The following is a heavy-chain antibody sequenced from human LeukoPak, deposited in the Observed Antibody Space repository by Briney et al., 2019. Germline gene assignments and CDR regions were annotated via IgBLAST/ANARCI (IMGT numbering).Heavy chain of an antibody. D-gene: IGHD2-21*02. CDR3: ARAIVVVTATFDY. CDR2: ISYDGSNK. V-gene: IGHV3-30-3*01. J-gene: IGHJ4*02. Sequence: GGSLRLSCAASGFTVSSNYMSWVRQAPGKGLEWVAVISYDGSNKYYADSVKGRFTISRDNSKNTLYLQMNSLRDEDTAVYYCARAIVVVTATFDYWGQGTLVTVSS. CDR1: GFTVSSNY.